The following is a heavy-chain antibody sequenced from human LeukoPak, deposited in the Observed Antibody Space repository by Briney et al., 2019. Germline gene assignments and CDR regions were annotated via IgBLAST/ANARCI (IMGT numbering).Heavy chain of an antibody. V-gene: IGHV1-69*13. D-gene: IGHD3-22*01. CDR3: ARGKYDSSGYNFDY. CDR1: GYTFTSYG. J-gene: IGHJ4*02. CDR2: IIPIFGTA. Sequence: GASVKVSCKASGYTFTSYGISWVRQAPGQGLEWMGGIIPIFGTANYAQKFQGRVTITADESTSTAYMELSSLRSEDTAVYYCARGKYDSSGYNFDYWGQGTLVTVSS.